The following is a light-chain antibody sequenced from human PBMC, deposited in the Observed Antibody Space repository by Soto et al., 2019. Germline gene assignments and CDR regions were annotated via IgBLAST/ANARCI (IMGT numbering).Light chain of an antibody. V-gene: IGKV3-20*01. CDR2: GAS. Sequence: EIVLTLSPCTLSLSPGERATLSCRASQSVSSSYLAWYQQKPGQAPRLLIYGASSRATGIPDRFSGSGSGTDFTLTISRLEPEDFAVYYCQQYGSSPPITFGQGTRLEIK. CDR3: QQYGSSPPIT. CDR1: QSVSSSY. J-gene: IGKJ5*01.